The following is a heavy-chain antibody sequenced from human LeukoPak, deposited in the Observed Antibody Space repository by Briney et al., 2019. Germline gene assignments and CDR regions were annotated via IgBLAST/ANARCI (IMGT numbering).Heavy chain of an antibody. CDR1: GFTFSSYA. J-gene: IGHJ3*02. V-gene: IGHV3-23*01. D-gene: IGHD3-22*01. CDR3: ARDLAYEHAFDI. CDR2: ISGSGGST. Sequence: PGGSLRLSCAASGFTFSSYAMSWVRQAPGKGLEWVSAISGSGGSTYYADSVKGRFTISRDNSKNTLYLQMNSLRAEDTAVYYCARDLAYEHAFDIWGQGTMVTVSS.